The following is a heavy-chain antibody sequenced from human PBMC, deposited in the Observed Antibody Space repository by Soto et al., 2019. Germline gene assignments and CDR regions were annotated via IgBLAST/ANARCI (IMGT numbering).Heavy chain of an antibody. Sequence: SETLSLTCAVSSGSTRSSNWWSWVRQPPGKGLEWIGEIYHSGSTNYNPSLKSRVTISVDKSKNQFSLKLSSVTAADTAVYYCARGGYSSEYYFDYWGQGTLVTVSS. D-gene: IGHD5-18*01. CDR1: SGSTRSSNW. J-gene: IGHJ4*02. CDR2: IYHSGST. V-gene: IGHV4-4*02. CDR3: ARGGYSSEYYFDY.